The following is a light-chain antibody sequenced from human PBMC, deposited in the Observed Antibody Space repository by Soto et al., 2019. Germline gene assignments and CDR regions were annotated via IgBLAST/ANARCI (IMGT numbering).Light chain of an antibody. Sequence: QSVLTQPPSASGTPGQRVTISCSGSSSNIGSNSVYWYQQLPGTAPKLLIFKNSQRPSGGPDRFSGSKSGTSASLAVSGLRSGDEADYYCAAWDDRLRGFLFGPGTKVTAL. CDR2: KNS. J-gene: IGLJ1*01. CDR3: AAWDDRLRGFL. CDR1: SSNIGSNS. V-gene: IGLV1-47*01.